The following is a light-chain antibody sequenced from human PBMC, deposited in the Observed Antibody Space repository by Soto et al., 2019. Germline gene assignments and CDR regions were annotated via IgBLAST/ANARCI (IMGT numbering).Light chain of an antibody. Sequence: DIVMTQSPLSLPVTPGEPASISCRSSQSLLHSNEKNYLDWYLQKPGQSPQLLIYLGSNRASGVPDRFTGNGSGTDFTLKISRVEAEDVGVYYCMQALQTLWTFGQGTKVEIK. V-gene: IGKV2-28*01. CDR3: MQALQTLWT. CDR2: LGS. J-gene: IGKJ1*01. CDR1: QSLLHSNEKNY.